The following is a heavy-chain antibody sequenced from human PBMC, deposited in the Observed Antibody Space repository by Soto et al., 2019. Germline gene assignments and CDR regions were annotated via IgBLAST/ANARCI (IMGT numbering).Heavy chain of an antibody. CDR2: IYYSGST. J-gene: IGHJ4*02. CDR1: GGSISSGDYY. Sequence: KPSETLSLTCTVSGGSISSGDYYWSWIRQPPGKGLEWIGYIYYSGSTYYNPSLKSRVTISVDTSKNQFSLKLSSVTAADTAVYYCARWTDYGDHQFDYWGQGTLVTVSS. V-gene: IGHV4-30-4*01. D-gene: IGHD4-17*01. CDR3: ARWTDYGDHQFDY.